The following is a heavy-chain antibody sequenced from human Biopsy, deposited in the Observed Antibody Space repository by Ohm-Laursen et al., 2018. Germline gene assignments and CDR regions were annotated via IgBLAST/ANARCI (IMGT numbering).Heavy chain of an antibody. CDR1: GDSISSDY. Sequence: SQTLSLTCTVSGDSISSDYWTWIRRPAGKGLEWIGRIYGSGSTNYNPSLRGRVTLSVDTSKNQVSLRLRSVTAADPAVYYCAREGLDWDNRRYKGLDVWGQGATVIVSS. V-gene: IGHV4-4*07. CDR2: IYGSGST. D-gene: IGHD1/OR15-1a*01. CDR3: AREGLDWDNRRYKGLDV. J-gene: IGHJ6*02.